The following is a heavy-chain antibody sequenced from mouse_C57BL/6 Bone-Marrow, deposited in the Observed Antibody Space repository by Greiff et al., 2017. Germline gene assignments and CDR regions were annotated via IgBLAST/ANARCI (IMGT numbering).Heavy chain of an antibody. CDR1: GFTFSSYG. CDR2: ISSGGSYT. J-gene: IGHJ1*03. Sequence: EVQVVESGGDLVKPGGSLKLSCAASGFTFSSYGMSWVRQTPDKRLEWVATISSGGSYTYSPDSVKGRFTISSDNAKNTLYLQMSSLKSEDTAMYYCASLYYYGSSGYFDVWGTGTTVTVSS. D-gene: IGHD1-1*01. CDR3: ASLYYYGSSGYFDV. V-gene: IGHV5-6*01.